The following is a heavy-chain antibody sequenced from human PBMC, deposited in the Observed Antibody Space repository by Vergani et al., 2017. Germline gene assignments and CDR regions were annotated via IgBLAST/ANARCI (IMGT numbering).Heavy chain of an antibody. D-gene: IGHD1-1*01. CDR3: ATRSCGTPGCQIEYFRE. CDR1: GFTSSYYG. Sequence: QVHLVESGGGVVQPGRSLRLSCVVSGFTSSYYGMHWVRQAPGKGLEWVAVISYAGTQKYYADSVKGRFTISRDNSKSTLYLQMNSLRTEDTAVYYCATRSCGTPGCQIEYFREWGQGTLVTVSS. V-gene: IGHV3-30*03. J-gene: IGHJ1*01. CDR2: ISYAGTQK.